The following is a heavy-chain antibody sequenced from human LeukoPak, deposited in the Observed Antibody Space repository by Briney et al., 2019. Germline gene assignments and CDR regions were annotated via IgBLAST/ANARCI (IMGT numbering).Heavy chain of an antibody. CDR3: SRLAPGALLTAMDV. J-gene: IGHJ6*02. V-gene: IGHV3-23*01. CDR2: ISGSGGST. CDR1: GFTFSSYA. D-gene: IGHD1-14*01. Sequence: GGSLRLSCAASGFTFSSYAMSWVRQAPGKGLEWVSAISGSGGSTYYADSVKGRFTISRDNSKNTLYLQMNSLKIEDTAIYYCSRLAPGALLTAMDVWGQGTTVTVSS.